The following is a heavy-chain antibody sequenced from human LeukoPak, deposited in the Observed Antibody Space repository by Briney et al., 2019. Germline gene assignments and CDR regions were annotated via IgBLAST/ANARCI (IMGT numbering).Heavy chain of an antibody. CDR3: AKDRRYYYYYHMDV. CDR2: ISGDGGST. CDR1: GFTFDDYA. V-gene: IGHV3-43*02. J-gene: IGHJ6*03. Sequence: GGSLRLSCAASGFTFDDYAMHWVRQAPGKGLEWVSLISGDGGSTFYADSVKGQFTISRDNSKKSLYLQMNSLRTEDTALYYCAKDRRYYYYYHMDVWGKGTTVTVSS.